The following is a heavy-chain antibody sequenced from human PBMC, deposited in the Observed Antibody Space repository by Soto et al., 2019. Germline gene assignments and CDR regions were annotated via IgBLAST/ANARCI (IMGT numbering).Heavy chain of an antibody. J-gene: IGHJ4*02. CDR3: ARGRYGDY. D-gene: IGHD1-26*01. CDR2: IIPILGIA. Sequence: QVQLVQSGAEVKKPGSSVKVSCKASGGTFSSYTISWVRQAPGQGLEWMGRIIPILGIANYAQKFQGRVTVTRDTSTSTAYMELRSLRYDDTAVYYCARGRYGDYWGQGALVTVSS. V-gene: IGHV1-69*02. CDR1: GGTFSSYT.